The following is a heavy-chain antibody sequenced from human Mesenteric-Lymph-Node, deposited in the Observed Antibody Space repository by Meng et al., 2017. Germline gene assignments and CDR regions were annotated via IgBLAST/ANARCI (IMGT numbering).Heavy chain of an antibody. CDR1: GFTFDDYA. D-gene: IGHD2-15*01. Sequence: SLKISCAASGFTFDDYAMHWVRQAPGKGLEWVSGISWNSGSIGYADSVKGRFTISRDNSKNTLYLQMNSLRAEDTAVYYCARDSLYCSGGSCYFADAFDIWGQGTMVTVSS. J-gene: IGHJ3*02. CDR2: ISWNSGSI. CDR3: ARDSLYCSGGSCYFADAFDI. V-gene: IGHV3-9*01.